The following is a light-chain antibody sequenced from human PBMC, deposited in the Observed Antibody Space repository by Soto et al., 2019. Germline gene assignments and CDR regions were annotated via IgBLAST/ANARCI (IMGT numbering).Light chain of an antibody. CDR3: SSYAGSNNVI. V-gene: IGLV2-8*01. CDR2: EVS. CDR1: SSDVGSYNY. Sequence: QSALTQPPSASGSPGQSVTISCTGASSDVGSYNYVSWYQQHPGKAPKLLIYEVSKRPSGVPDRFSGSKSGNTASLTVSGLQAEDEADYCCSSYAGSNNVIFGGGTKLTVL. J-gene: IGLJ2*01.